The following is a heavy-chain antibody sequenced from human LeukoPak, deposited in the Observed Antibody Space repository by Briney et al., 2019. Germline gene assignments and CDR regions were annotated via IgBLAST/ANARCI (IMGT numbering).Heavy chain of an antibody. CDR2: INSDGSIT. CDR3: ASGGSTRADY. J-gene: IGHJ4*02. CDR1: GFTFSSYW. V-gene: IGHV3-74*01. Sequence: GGSLRLSCVASGFTFSSYWMHWVRQTPGKGLVWVSRINSDGSITSYADSVEGRFTISRDNAKNTLYLQMNSLRNDDTSVYYCASGGSTRADYWGQGTLVTVSS. D-gene: IGHD3-16*01.